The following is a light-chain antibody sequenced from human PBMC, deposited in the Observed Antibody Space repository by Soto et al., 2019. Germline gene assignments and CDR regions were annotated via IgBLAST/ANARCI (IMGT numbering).Light chain of an antibody. Sequence: EVLMTQSPATLSVSPGERATLSCRASQSVQSNVAWYQQKPGQAPRLLIYGASTRATGIPARFSGSGSGTEFTLTITSRQSEDFAVYYCHQYDYWPPWTFGQGTKVEIK. CDR1: QSVQSN. V-gene: IGKV3-15*01. CDR2: GAS. CDR3: HQYDYWPPWT. J-gene: IGKJ1*01.